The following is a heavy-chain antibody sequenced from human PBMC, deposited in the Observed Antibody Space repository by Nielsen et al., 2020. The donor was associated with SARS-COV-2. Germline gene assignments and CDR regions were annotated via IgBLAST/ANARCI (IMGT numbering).Heavy chain of an antibody. CDR1: GYSFSTYW. CDR2: IDPSESYV. D-gene: IGHD2-8*01. J-gene: IGHJ3*01. V-gene: IGHV5-10-1*01. Sequence: GESLKISCKASGYSFSTYWIGWVRQMPGKGLEWMGRIDPSESYVDYGPSFEGHVTISTDKSISTAYLQWGSLEASDTAMYYCASLNVRTAMVWGQGTMVTVSS. CDR3: ASLNVRTAMV.